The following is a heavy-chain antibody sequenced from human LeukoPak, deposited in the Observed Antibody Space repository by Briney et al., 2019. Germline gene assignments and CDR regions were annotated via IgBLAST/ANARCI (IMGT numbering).Heavy chain of an antibody. CDR2: IYYDGSP. J-gene: IGHJ4*02. CDR3: ARDSRSYERSGYYHFDY. CDR1: GASLISYY. D-gene: IGHD3-22*01. Sequence: PLETLSLTCTVSGASLISYYWNWIRQPPGKGLEWIGYIYYDGSPNYNPSLKSRVTMSQDTSKNQFSLELTSVTAADTAVYYCARDSRSYERSGYYHFDYWGQGSLVTVSS. V-gene: IGHV4-59*01.